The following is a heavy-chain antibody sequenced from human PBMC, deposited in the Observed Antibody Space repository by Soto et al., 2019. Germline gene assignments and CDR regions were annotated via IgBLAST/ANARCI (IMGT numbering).Heavy chain of an antibody. CDR3: ARHLRSAGTHDY. J-gene: IGHJ4*02. V-gene: IGHV4-39*01. CDR2: IYYSGST. CDR1: GGSISSSSYY. D-gene: IGHD1-1*01. Sequence: QLQLQESGPGLVKPSETLSLTCTVSGGSISSSSYYWVWIRQPPGKGLEWIGSIYYSGSTYYNPSLKSRVTISVDTSKNQFSLKLSSVTAADTAVYYCARHLRSAGTHDYWGQGTLVTVSS.